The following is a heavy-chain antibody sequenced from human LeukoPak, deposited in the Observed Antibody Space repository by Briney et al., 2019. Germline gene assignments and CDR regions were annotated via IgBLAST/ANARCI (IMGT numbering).Heavy chain of an antibody. CDR1: GYTFTSYA. V-gene: IGHV1-18*01. CDR3: ARDQLRYYGSDTYYSDMDF. J-gene: IGHJ6*02. CDR2: ISAY. D-gene: IGHD3-10*01. Sequence: GASVKVSCKASGYTFTSYAVAWVRQAPGQGLEWMGWISAYAQKFRGRVTMTTDTSTNTGYMELRSLRSDDTAVYFCARDQLRYYGSDTYYSDMDFWGPGTTVTVSS.